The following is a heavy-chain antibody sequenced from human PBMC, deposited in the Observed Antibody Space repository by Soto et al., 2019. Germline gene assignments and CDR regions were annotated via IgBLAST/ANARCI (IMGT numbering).Heavy chain of an antibody. J-gene: IGHJ4*02. CDR3: ARMFGGSGSFFAC. D-gene: IGHD3-10*01. Sequence: EVQLVESGGGLVQPGGSLRLSCAASGFLFSGYWIHWVRQAPGKGLVWVSRINVDGTSTAYADSVKGRFTISRDNAKNTLSLQMNSLRTEDTAVYYCARMFGGSGSFFACWGQGTLVTVSS. CDR2: INVDGTST. V-gene: IGHV3-74*01. CDR1: GFLFSGYW.